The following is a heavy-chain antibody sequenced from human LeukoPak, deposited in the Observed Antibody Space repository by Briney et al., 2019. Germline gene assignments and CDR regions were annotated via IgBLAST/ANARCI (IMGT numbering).Heavy chain of an antibody. V-gene: IGHV1-46*01. CDR3: ASQIGYCSSTSCYGYYMDV. D-gene: IGHD2-2*01. CDR1: GYTFTSYY. Sequence: ASVKVSCKASGYTFTSYYMHWVRQAPGQGLEWMGIISPSGGSTSYAQKFQGRVTMTRDMSTSTVYMELSSLRSEDTAVYYCASQIGYCSSTSCYGYYMDVWGKGTTVTVSS. CDR2: ISPSGGST. J-gene: IGHJ6*03.